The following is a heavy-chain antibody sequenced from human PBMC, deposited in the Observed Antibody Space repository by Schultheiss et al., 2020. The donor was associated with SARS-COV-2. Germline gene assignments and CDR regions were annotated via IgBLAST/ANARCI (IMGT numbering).Heavy chain of an antibody. CDR2: IKSKTDGGTT. CDR1: GFTFSNAW. V-gene: IGHV3-15*01. Sequence: GESLKISCAASGFTFSNAWMSWVRQAPGKGLEWVGRIKSKTDGGTTDYAAPVKGRFTISRDDSKNTLYLQMNSLKTEDTAVYYCTTDIFDADSLYYGMDVWGQGTTVTVSS. J-gene: IGHJ6*02. D-gene: IGHD3-3*01. CDR3: TTDIFDADSLYYGMDV.